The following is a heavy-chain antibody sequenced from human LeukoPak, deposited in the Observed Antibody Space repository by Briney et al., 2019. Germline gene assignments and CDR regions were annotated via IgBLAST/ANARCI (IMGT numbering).Heavy chain of an antibody. V-gene: IGHV4-34*01. CDR1: GGSFSGYY. Sequence: PSETLSLTCAAYGGSFSGYYWSWVRQPPGKGLEWIGEISHIGSTNYNPSLESRVTISVDTSKNQFSLKLSSVTAADTAVYYCARGRWEVRFDPWGQGTLVTVSS. CDR3: ARGRWEVRFDP. CDR2: ISHIGST. D-gene: IGHD1-26*01. J-gene: IGHJ5*02.